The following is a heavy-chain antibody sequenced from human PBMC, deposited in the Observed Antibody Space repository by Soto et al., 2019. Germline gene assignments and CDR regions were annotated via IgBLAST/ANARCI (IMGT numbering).Heavy chain of an antibody. Sequence: SETLSLTCSVSNDSISSYYWSWIRQSPGKGLEWIGYSFYSGGTSYNPSLESRVTISVDRSTNQFSLKLTSVTAADTAVYYCVRELSRGWFDPWGEGTLVTVSS. D-gene: IGHD3-16*01. CDR1: NDSISSYY. CDR3: VRELSRGWFDP. CDR2: SFYSGGT. J-gene: IGHJ5*02. V-gene: IGHV4-59*01.